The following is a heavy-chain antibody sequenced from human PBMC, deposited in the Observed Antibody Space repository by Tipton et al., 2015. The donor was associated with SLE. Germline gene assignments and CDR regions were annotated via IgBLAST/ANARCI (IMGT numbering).Heavy chain of an antibody. Sequence: GLVKPSETLSLTCAVYGGSFSGYYWNWIRQPPGKGLEWIGEINHSGRTNYNPSLKSRVTISVDTSKNQFSLKLSSVNAADTAVYYCARHGGYYFDYWGQGTLVTVSS. D-gene: IGHD4-23*01. V-gene: IGHV4-34*01. CDR3: ARHGGYYFDY. CDR1: GGSFSGYY. CDR2: INHSGRT. J-gene: IGHJ4*02.